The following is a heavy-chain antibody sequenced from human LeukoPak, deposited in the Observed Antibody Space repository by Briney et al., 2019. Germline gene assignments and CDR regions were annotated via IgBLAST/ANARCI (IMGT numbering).Heavy chain of an antibody. J-gene: IGHJ6*03. CDR1: GYTFTTYD. V-gene: IGHV1-8*03. D-gene: IGHD2-2*01. CDR3: ARAQYPQYYMDV. CDR2: MNPNSGNT. Sequence: ASVKVSCKASGYTFTTYDINWVRQATGQGLEWMGWMNPNSGNTGYAQKFQGRVTITRNTSISTAYMELSSLRSEDTAVHYCARAQYPQYYMDVWGKGTTVTVSS.